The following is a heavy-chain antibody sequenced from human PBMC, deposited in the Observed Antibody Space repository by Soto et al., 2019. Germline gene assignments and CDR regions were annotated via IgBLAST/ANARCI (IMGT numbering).Heavy chain of an antibody. V-gene: IGHV4-31*03. Sequence: QVQLQELGPGLVKPSQTLPLICTVSGGSISIGGNYWSWIRQHPGKGLEWIGNIHYSGSTYYNPSLKSRLSISVDTSKNQFSLKLNSVTAADTAVYYCARDTYYDGMDVWGQGTTVTVSS. CDR2: IHYSGST. J-gene: IGHJ6*02. CDR3: ARDTYYDGMDV. CDR1: GGSISIGGNY.